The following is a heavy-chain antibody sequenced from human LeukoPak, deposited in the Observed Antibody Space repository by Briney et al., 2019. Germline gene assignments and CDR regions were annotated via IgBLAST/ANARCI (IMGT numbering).Heavy chain of an antibody. V-gene: IGHV4-34*01. J-gene: IGHJ4*02. D-gene: IGHD2-2*01. Sequence: SETLSLTCAVEGGSFCGFYWRWLRQPPGKGLEWLGEINHSGSTNYNPSLKSRVTISVDTSKNQFSLKLSYVTDADTDVYDCARDRMSAMVVVPAAFSDYWGQGTLVTVSS. CDR1: GGSFCGFY. CDR2: INHSGST. CDR3: ARDRMSAMVVVPAAFSDY.